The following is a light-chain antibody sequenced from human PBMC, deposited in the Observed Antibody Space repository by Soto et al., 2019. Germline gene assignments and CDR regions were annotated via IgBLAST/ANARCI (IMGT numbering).Light chain of an antibody. J-gene: IGLJ2*01. Sequence: QSVLTQPPSASGTPGQTVTISCSGRSSNIGSNYVYWYQQLPGTAPRLLMYRADQRPSGVPDRFSGSKSGTPASLAISGLRSEDEADYYCAAWDDTLSGLVFGGGTKLTVL. CDR2: RAD. CDR1: SSNIGSNY. V-gene: IGLV1-47*01. CDR3: AAWDDTLSGLV.